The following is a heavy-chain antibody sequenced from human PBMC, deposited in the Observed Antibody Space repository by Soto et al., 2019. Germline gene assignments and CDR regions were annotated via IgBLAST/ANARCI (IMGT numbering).Heavy chain of an antibody. CDR2: IRKKAYGRTT. J-gene: IGHJ4*02. CDR3: TRSLAIDFDS. Sequence: GGSLRLSCSGSGFNFGAYAMSWVRQVPGKGLEWVGFIRKKAYGRTTNYAASVKGRFTISRDDSKNVAYLQMNSLKIEDTAVYYCTRSLAIDFDSWGQGALVTVSS. V-gene: IGHV3-49*04. CDR1: GFNFGAYA.